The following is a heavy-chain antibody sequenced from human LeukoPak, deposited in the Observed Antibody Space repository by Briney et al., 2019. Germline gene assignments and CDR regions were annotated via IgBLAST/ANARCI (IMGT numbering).Heavy chain of an antibody. J-gene: IGHJ5*02. V-gene: IGHV1-69*05. CDR3: ARDLAARLGWFDP. D-gene: IGHD6-6*01. CDR1: GGTFSSYA. Sequence: GSSVKVSCKASGGTFSSYAISWVRQAPGQGLEWMGRITPIFGTANYAQKFQGRVTITTDESTSTAYMELSSLRSEDTAVYYCARDLAARLGWFDPWGQGTLVTVSS. CDR2: ITPIFGTA.